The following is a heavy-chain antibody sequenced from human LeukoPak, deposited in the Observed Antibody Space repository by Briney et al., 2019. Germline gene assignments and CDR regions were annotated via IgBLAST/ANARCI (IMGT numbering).Heavy chain of an antibody. CDR3: ARAHLAVAGRGFDY. CDR2: MNPNSGNT. D-gene: IGHD6-19*01. Sequence: ASVKVSCKASGYTFTSYDINWVRQATGQGLEWMGWMNPNSGNTGYAQKFQGRVTMTRNTSIGTAYMELSSLRSEDTAVYYCARAHLAVAGRGFDYWGQGTLVTVSS. V-gene: IGHV1-8*01. J-gene: IGHJ4*02. CDR1: GYTFTSYD.